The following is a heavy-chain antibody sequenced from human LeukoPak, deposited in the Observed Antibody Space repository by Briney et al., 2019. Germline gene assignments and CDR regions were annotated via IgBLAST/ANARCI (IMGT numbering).Heavy chain of an antibody. CDR1: GYTFTSYG. V-gene: IGHV1-18*01. CDR2: ISAYNGNT. Sequence: GASVKVSCKASGYTFTSYGISWVRQAPGQGLEWMGWISAYNGNTNYAQKLQGRVTMTTDTSTSTAYMELRSLRSDDTAVYYCARDPLRGFGESTMRVGSDYWGQGTLVTVSS. CDR3: ARDPLRGFGESTMRVGSDY. D-gene: IGHD3-10*01. J-gene: IGHJ4*02.